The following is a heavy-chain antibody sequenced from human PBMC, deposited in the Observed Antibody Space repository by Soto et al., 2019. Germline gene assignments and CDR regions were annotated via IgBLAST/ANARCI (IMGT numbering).Heavy chain of an antibody. CDR1: GFTFSSYA. CDR3: AKDNRGIVVVPAASGY. CDR2: ISGSGGST. J-gene: IGHJ4*02. D-gene: IGHD2-2*01. Sequence: EVQLLESGGGLVQPGGSLRLSCAASGFTFSSYAMSWVRQAPGKGLEWVSAISGSGGSTYYADSVKGRFTISRDNSKNTLYLQMNSLRAEDTAVYYGAKDNRGIVVVPAASGYWGQGTLVTVSS. V-gene: IGHV3-23*01.